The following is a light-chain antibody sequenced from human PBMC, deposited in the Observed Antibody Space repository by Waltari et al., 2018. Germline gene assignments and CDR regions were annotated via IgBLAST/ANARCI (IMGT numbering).Light chain of an antibody. CDR3: QQHGTLPAT. Sequence: EIVLTQSPGTASLSPGERVTLSCRASQRVGSSSLAWYQQKPGQAPRLVIYRASRRATGIPDRFSGSGSGTDFSLTINRLEPEDFAVYYCQQHGTLPATFGQGTKVEIK. CDR1: QRVGSSS. CDR2: RAS. V-gene: IGKV3-20*01. J-gene: IGKJ1*01.